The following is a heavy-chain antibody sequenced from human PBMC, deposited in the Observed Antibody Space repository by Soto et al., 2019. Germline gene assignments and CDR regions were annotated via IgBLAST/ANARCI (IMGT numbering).Heavy chain of an antibody. V-gene: IGHV3-23*01. CDR3: LKMWSIDELPIPY. CDR1: GFTFSNHG. Sequence: PGGSLRLSCAASGFTFSNHGINWVRQAPGKGLEWVSGISASGGRTYYADSVKGRFTISRDNSKSTLYLRMNSLTAEDTAVYYCLKMWSIDELPIPYWGQGTLVTVSS. D-gene: IGHD1-26*01. CDR2: ISASGGRT. J-gene: IGHJ4*02.